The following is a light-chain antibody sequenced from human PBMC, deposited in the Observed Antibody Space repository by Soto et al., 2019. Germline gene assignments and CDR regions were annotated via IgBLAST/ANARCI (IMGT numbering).Light chain of an antibody. V-gene: IGKV3-11*01. CDR2: DAS. CDR1: QSVSSY. Sequence: EIVLTQSPATLSLSPWERATLSCRASQSVSSYLAWYQQKPGQAPRLLIYDASNRATGIPARFSGSGSGTDFTLTISSLEPEDFAGYYCQQRSNWPLTFGGGTKVDIK. CDR3: QQRSNWPLT. J-gene: IGKJ4*01.